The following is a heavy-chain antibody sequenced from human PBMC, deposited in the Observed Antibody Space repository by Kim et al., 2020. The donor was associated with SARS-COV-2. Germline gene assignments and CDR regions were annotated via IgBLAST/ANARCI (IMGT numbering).Heavy chain of an antibody. Sequence: GGSLRLSCAASGFTFSSYAMHWVRQAPGKGLDCVAVISYDGSNKYYADSVKGRFTISRDNSKNTLYLQMNSLRAEDTAVYYCASPGDYYDSDTVKGDAFDIWGQGTMVTVSS. CDR3: ASPGDYYDSDTVKGDAFDI. V-gene: IGHV3-30-3*01. D-gene: IGHD3-22*01. J-gene: IGHJ3*02. CDR2: ISYDGSNK. CDR1: GFTFSSYA.